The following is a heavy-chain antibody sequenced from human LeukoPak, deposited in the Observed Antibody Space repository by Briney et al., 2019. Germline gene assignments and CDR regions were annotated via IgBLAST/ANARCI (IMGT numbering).Heavy chain of an antibody. CDR2: IYPGDSDT. Sequence: GESLKISCKGSGYSFTSYWIGWVRQMPGKGLEWMGIIYPGDSDTRYSPSFQGQVAISADKSISTAYLQWSSLKASDTAMYYCARSYDSSGFDMDVWGQGTTVTVSS. CDR1: GYSFTSYW. CDR3: ARSYDSSGFDMDV. D-gene: IGHD3-22*01. J-gene: IGHJ6*02. V-gene: IGHV5-51*01.